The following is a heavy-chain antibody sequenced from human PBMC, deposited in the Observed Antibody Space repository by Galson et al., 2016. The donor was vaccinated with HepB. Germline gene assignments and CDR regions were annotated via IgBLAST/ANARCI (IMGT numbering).Heavy chain of an antibody. CDR2: IFASGNT. V-gene: IGHV4-59*02. Sequence: SETLSLTCTVSGGSVTISYWSWIRQSPGGRLEWIGYIFASGNTNYNPSLKSRVAMSIDTSKKQISLTLRSVTAADTAVYYCARTAVDGDSDWGWSDTWGPGSLVIVSS. J-gene: IGHJ5*02. D-gene: IGHD4-17*01. CDR3: ARTAVDGDSDWGWSDT. CDR1: GGSVTISY.